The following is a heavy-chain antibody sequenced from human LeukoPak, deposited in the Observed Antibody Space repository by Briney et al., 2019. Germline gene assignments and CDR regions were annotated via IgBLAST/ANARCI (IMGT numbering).Heavy chain of an antibody. CDR2: IYYSGST. J-gene: IGHJ6*03. D-gene: IGHD5-18*01. Sequence: SETLSLTCTVSGGSISSYYWSLIRQPPGKGLEWIGYIYYSGSTNYNPSLKSRVTISVDTSKNQFSLKLSSVTAADTAVYYCARDIRGYSYGEGSYYYYMDVWGKGTTVTVSS. CDR1: GGSISSYY. V-gene: IGHV4-59*01. CDR3: ARDIRGYSYGEGSYYYYMDV.